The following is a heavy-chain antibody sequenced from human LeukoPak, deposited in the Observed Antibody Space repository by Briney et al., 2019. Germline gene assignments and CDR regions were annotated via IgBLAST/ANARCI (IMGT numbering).Heavy chain of an antibody. CDR2: ISKSSNTI. CDR3: ARGGVLGYSSPQGAFDI. CDR1: GFTFSSYE. Sequence: PGGSLRLSCAASGFTFSSYEMNWVRQAPGKGLEWVSYISKSSNTIYYADSVKGRLTISRDNAKNSLYLQMNSLRDEDTAVYYCARGGVLGYSSPQGAFDIWGQGTMVTVSS. D-gene: IGHD6-19*01. J-gene: IGHJ3*02. V-gene: IGHV3-48*03.